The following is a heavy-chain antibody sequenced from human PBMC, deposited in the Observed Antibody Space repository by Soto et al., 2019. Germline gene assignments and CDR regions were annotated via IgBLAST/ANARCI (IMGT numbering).Heavy chain of an antibody. V-gene: IGHV4-39*01. Sequence: QLQLQESGPGLVKPSETLSLTCTVSGGSISSSSYYWGWIRQPPGKGLEWIGSIYYSGSTYYNPSLKRRVTISVDTSKNQFSLKLSSVTAADTAVYYCARPLGAGIAVAADYWGQGTLVTVSS. J-gene: IGHJ4*02. D-gene: IGHD6-19*01. CDR2: IYYSGST. CDR3: ARPLGAGIAVAADY. CDR1: GGSISSSSYY.